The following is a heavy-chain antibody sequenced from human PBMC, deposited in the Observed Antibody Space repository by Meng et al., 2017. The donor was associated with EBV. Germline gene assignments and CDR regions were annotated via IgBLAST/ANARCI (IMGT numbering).Heavy chain of an antibody. V-gene: IGHV1-46*01. CDR3: ARDFCGGDCYLFDY. D-gene: IGHD2-21*01. J-gene: IGHJ4*02. CDR1: GYTVTSYY. CDR2: INPSGGST. Sequence: QVQPVWSGAEVKKPGASVKVSCNASGYTVTSYYVHWVRQAPGQGLEWMGIINPSGGSTSYAQKFQGRVTMTRDKSTSTVYMELSSLRSEDTAVYYCARDFCGGDCYLFDYWGQGTLVTVSS.